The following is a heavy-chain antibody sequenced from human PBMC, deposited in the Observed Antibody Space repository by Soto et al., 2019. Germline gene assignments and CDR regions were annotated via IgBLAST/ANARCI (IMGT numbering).Heavy chain of an antibody. J-gene: IGHJ6*02. V-gene: IGHV4-39*01. D-gene: IGHD3-3*01. Sequence: PSETXSLTCTVSGGSISSSSYYWGWIRQPPGKGLEWIGSIYYSGSTYYNPSLKSRVTISVDTSKNQFSLKLSSVTAADTAVYYCARSDDFWSGYYNGDYYYGMDVWGQGTTVTVSS. CDR1: GGSISSSSYY. CDR3: ARSDDFWSGYYNGDYYYGMDV. CDR2: IYYSGST.